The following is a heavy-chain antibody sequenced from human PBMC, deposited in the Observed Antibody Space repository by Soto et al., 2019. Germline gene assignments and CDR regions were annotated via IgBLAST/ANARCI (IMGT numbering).Heavy chain of an antibody. CDR2: IIPIFGTA. V-gene: IGHV1-69*01. D-gene: IGHD4-17*01. J-gene: IGHJ6*02. Sequence: QVQLVQSGAEVKKPGSSVKVTCKASGGTFSSYAISWVRQAPGQGLEWMGGIIPIFGTANYAQKFQGRVTITVDESARTAYRELSSLRSEDTAVYYCARGIDYGDYYYGMDVWGQGTTVTVSS. CDR3: ARGIDYGDYYYGMDV. CDR1: GGTFSSYA.